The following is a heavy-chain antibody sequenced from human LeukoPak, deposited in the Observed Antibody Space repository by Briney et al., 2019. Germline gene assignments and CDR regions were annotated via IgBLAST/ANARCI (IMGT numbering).Heavy chain of an antibody. J-gene: IGHJ6*04. D-gene: IGHD4-17*01. CDR1: GYTFTSYY. CDR2: INPSGGST. V-gene: IGHV1-46*01. Sequence: ASVTDSFMATGYTFTSYYMHWVRQAPGQGLAWMGLINPSGGSTSYAQKFQGRVTMTRDTSTSTVYMELSSLRSEDTALYYCAREGSVTTPYYYYGMDVWGKGTTVTVSS. CDR3: AREGSVTTPYYYYGMDV.